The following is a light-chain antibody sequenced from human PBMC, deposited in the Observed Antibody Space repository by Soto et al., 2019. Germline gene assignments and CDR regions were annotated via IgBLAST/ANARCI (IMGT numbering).Light chain of an antibody. V-gene: IGLV2-14*01. Sequence: QSVLTQPASVSGSPGQSITIFCTGTSSDVGGYNYVSWYQQYPGKAPQLMIFDVNDRPSGVSYRFSGSKSGNTASLTISGLQAEDEAHYYCSSYSTTSFFVFGTGTKVTVL. J-gene: IGLJ1*01. CDR2: DVN. CDR3: SSYSTTSFFV. CDR1: SSDVGGYNY.